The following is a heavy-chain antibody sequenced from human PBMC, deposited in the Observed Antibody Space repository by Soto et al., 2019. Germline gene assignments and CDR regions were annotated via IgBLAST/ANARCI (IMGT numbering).Heavy chain of an antibody. V-gene: IGHV3-48*01. Sequence: GGSLRLSCAASGFTFSSYAMNWVRQVPGKGLEWLSYISTGSSPIYYADSVKGRFTVSRDNAKNSLYLQMDSLRAEDTALYYCAREVRYSSTWTPFDSWGQGILLTVSS. J-gene: IGHJ4*02. CDR3: AREVRYSSTWTPFDS. CDR1: GFTFSSYA. CDR2: ISTGSSPI. D-gene: IGHD6-13*01.